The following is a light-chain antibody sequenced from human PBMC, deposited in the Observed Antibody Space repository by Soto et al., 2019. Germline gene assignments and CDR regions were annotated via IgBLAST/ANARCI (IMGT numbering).Light chain of an antibody. V-gene: IGKV2-28*01. CDR2: LGS. J-gene: IGKJ5*01. CDR3: MQALQTPIT. CDR1: HSLLHSNGYNY. Sequence: DIVMTQSPLSLPVTPGEPASISCRSSHSLLHSNGYNYLDWYLQKPGQSPQLLIYLGSNRASGVPDRFSGSGSGTDFTLKISRVEAEDVAGYYCMQALQTPITFGQGTRLEIK.